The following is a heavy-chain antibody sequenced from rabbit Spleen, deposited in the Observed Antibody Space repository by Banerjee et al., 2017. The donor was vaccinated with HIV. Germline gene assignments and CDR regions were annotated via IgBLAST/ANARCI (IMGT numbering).Heavy chain of an antibody. V-gene: IGHV1S7*01. Sequence: QQLEESGGGLVQPEGSLTLTCTASGFSFSGYGVSWVRQAPGKGLEWIGYIDPVFGSTYYASWVNGRFTISSHNAQNTLYLQLSSLTVADTATYFCARGSATMTLVITGYYLSLWGPGTLVTVS. D-gene: IGHD2-1*01. CDR1: GFSFSGYG. CDR3: ARGSATMTLVITGYYLSL. CDR2: IDPVFGST. J-gene: IGHJ4*01.